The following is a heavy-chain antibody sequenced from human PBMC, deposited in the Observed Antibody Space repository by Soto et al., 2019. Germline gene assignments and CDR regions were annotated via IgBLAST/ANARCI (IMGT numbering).Heavy chain of an antibody. V-gene: IGHV4-38-2*01. J-gene: IGHJ6*02. CDR3: ARSYDISGYSPNFYYGLDV. CDR2: IYHSGRT. Sequence: SETLSLTCAVSSYSISSGHYWGWIRQPPGKGLEWIGSIYHSGRTHHNPSLESRVTISVDTSKNQFSLKLSSVTAADTAVYYCARSYDISGYSPNFYYGLDVWGQGTTVTVSS. D-gene: IGHD3-22*01. CDR1: SYSISSGHY.